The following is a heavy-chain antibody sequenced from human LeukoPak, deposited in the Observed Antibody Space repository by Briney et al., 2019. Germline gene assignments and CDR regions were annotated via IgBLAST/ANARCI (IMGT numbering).Heavy chain of an antibody. Sequence: GASVKVSCKASGYTFTTYGISWVRQAPGQGLEWMGWISASNGNTKYTQNLQGRVTMTTDTSTSTAYMELRSLRSDDTAVYYCARDQSLTTRGYSYAGLYYFDYWGQGTLVTVSS. CDR3: ARDQSLTTRGYSYAGLYYFDY. CDR1: GYTFTTYG. V-gene: IGHV1-18*01. J-gene: IGHJ4*02. D-gene: IGHD5-18*01. CDR2: ISASNGNT.